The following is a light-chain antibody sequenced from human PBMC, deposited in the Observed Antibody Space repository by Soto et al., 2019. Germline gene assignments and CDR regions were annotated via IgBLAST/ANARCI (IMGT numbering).Light chain of an antibody. CDR2: GAS. CDR1: QSVSSSY. J-gene: IGKJ1*01. Sequence: EIVLTQSPATLSLSPGERATLSCRASQSVSSSYLAWYQQKPGQAPRLLIYGASTRATGIPDRFSGSGSGTDFTLTISRLEPEDFAVYYCHQYSNSLSTFGQGTKVDIK. V-gene: IGKV3-20*01. CDR3: HQYSNSLST.